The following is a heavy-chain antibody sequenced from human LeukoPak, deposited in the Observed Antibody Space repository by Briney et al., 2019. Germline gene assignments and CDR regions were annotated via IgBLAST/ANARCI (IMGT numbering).Heavy chain of an antibody. V-gene: IGHV3-21*01. CDR1: GFTFSSYS. CDR2: ISSSSYI. CDR3: AGYSSSSRFDY. Sequence: GGSLRLSCAASGFTFSSYSMNWVRQAPGKGLEWVSSISSSSYIYYADSVKGRFTISRDNAKNSLYLQMNSLRAEDTAVYYCAGYSSSSRFDYWGQGTLVTVSS. J-gene: IGHJ4*02. D-gene: IGHD6-6*01.